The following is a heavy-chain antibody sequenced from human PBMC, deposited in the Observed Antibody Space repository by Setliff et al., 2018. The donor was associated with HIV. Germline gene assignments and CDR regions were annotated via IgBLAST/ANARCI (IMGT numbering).Heavy chain of an antibody. J-gene: IGHJ3*02. CDR2: INHSGST. Sequence: ETLSLTCAVYGGSFSGYYWSWIRQPPGKGLEWIGEINHSGSTNYNPSLKSRVTISVDTSKNQFSLKLSSVTAADTAVYYCARRSDFWSEGDAFDIWGQGTMVTVSS. CDR1: GGSFSGYY. V-gene: IGHV4-34*01. CDR3: ARRSDFWSEGDAFDI. D-gene: IGHD3-3*01.